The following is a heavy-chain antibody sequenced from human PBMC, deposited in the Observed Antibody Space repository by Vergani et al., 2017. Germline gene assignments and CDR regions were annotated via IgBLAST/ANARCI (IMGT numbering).Heavy chain of an antibody. V-gene: IGHV3-30-3*01. D-gene: IGHD6-19*01. CDR1: GFTFSSYA. Sequence: VQLLESGGGLVQPGGSLRLSCAASGFTFSSYAMHWVRQAPGKGLEWVAVISYDGSNKYYADSVKGRFTISRDNSKNTLYLQMNSLRAEDTAVYYCARGDNSSGWSYYFDYWGQGTLVTVSS. CDR3: ARGDNSSGWSYYFDY. J-gene: IGHJ4*02. CDR2: ISYDGSNK.